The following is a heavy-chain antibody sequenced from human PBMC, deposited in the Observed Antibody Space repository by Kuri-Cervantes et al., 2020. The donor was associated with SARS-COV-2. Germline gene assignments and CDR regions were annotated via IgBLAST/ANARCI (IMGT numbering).Heavy chain of an antibody. CDR2: ISWDGGST. J-gene: IGHJ4*02. CDR3: AKFPLIVVVPAAHFDY. D-gene: IGHD2-2*01. CDR1: GFTFDDYA. V-gene: IGHV3-43D*03. Sequence: GESLKISCAASGFTFDDYAMHWVRQAPGKGLEWVSLISWDGGSTYYADSVKGRFTISRDNSKNSLYLQMNSLRAEDTAVYYCAKFPLIVVVPAAHFDYWGQGTLVTVSS.